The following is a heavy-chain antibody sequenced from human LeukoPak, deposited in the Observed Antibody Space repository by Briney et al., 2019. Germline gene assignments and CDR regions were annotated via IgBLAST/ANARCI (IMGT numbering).Heavy chain of an antibody. V-gene: IGHV3-21*06. J-gene: IGHJ4*02. CDR1: GLTFSTSG. D-gene: IGHD1-14*01. CDR2: IGPTGSDR. CDR3: ATETNGRHYDY. Sequence: GXXLRLSCTASGLTFSTSGFNWVRQAPGKGLEWVASIGPTGSDRYHADSIKGRFTISRDNANNFLYLQMNSLRAEDTAVYYCATETNGRHYDYWGQGTLLTVSS.